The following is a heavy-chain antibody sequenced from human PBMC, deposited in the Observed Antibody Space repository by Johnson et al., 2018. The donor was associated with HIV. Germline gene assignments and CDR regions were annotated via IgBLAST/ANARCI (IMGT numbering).Heavy chain of an antibody. Sequence: VQLVESGGGLVKPGGSLRLSCAASGFTVSSNYMSWVRQAPGKGLAWVSRINSDGSTTSYADSVKGRFTISRDNAKNSLYLQMNSLRAEDTAVYYCARRYSGSYGAFDIWGQGTMATVSS. D-gene: IGHD1-26*01. CDR2: INSDGSTT. CDR1: GFTVSSNY. V-gene: IGHV3-74*02. CDR3: ARRYSGSYGAFDI. J-gene: IGHJ3*02.